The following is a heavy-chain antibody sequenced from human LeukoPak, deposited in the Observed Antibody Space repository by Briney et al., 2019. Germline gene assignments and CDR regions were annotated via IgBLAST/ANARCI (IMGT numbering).Heavy chain of an antibody. Sequence: ASEKVSCKASGYTFSSYYMHWVRQAPGQGLEWMGIINPTGGGTNYAQKFQGRVTMTRDTSTSTVYMELSSLRSEDTAVYYCARVPGDGYNFSFDYWGQGTLVTVSS. J-gene: IGHJ4*02. CDR1: GYTFSSYY. D-gene: IGHD5-24*01. V-gene: IGHV1-46*01. CDR2: INPTGGGT. CDR3: ARVPGDGYNFSFDY.